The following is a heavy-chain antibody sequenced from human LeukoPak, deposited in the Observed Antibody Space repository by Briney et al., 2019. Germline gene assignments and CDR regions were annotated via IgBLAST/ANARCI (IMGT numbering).Heavy chain of an antibody. D-gene: IGHD3-22*01. CDR1: GYTFTSYG. Sequence: ASVKVSCKASGYTFTSYGISWVRQAPGQGLEWVGWISAYNGNTNYAQKLQGRVTMTTDTSTSTAYMELRSLRSDDTAVYYCARDSVVDYYDSSGYSLFDYWGQGTLVTVSS. V-gene: IGHV1-18*01. J-gene: IGHJ4*02. CDR3: ARDSVVDYYDSSGYSLFDY. CDR2: ISAYNGNT.